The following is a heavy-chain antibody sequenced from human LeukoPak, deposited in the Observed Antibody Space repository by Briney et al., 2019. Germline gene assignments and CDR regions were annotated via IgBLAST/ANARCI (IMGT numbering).Heavy chain of an antibody. CDR3: NYYGSGSYYIPFDY. J-gene: IGHJ4*02. Sequence: QTGGSLRLSCAASGFTFSRYAMRWVRQAPGKGLEWVSAISGSGGSTYYADSVKGRFTISRDNSKHTLYLQMNSLRAEDTAVYYCNYYGSGSYYIPFDYWGQGTLVTVSS. CDR2: ISGSGGST. CDR1: GFTFSRYA. D-gene: IGHD3-10*01. V-gene: IGHV3-23*01.